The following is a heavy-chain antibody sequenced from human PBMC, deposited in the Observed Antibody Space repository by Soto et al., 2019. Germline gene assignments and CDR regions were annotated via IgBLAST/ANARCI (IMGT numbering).Heavy chain of an antibody. D-gene: IGHD3-10*01. CDR3: VRDVSVSSGSFGGY. CDR1: GCTFNTYG. CDR2: ISTYTGNT. V-gene: IGHV1-18*01. J-gene: IGHJ4*02. Sequence: QVQLVQSGPELKKPGAAVRVSCKTSGCTFNTYGLSWVRQAPGQGLEWMGWISTYTGNTDYPQRFQGRVSMDTDTSTSTAYLDLRSLTSEDTAVYYCVRDVSVSSGSFGGYWGQGTLVTVSS.